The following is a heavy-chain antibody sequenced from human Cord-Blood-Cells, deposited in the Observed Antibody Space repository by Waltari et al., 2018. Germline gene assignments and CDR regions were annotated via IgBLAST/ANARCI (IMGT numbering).Heavy chain of an antibody. CDR3: ARGYYDSSGYHAFDI. J-gene: IGHJ3*02. Sequence: EVQLVESGGGLVQPGGSLRLSCAAPGFTFSSYRMHWVRPAPGKGLVWVSRINSDGSSTSYADSVKGRFTISRDNAKNTLYLQMNSLRAEDTTVYYCARGYYDSSGYHAFDIWGQGTMVTVSS. CDR2: INSDGSST. CDR1: GFTFSSYR. D-gene: IGHD3-22*01. V-gene: IGHV3-74*01.